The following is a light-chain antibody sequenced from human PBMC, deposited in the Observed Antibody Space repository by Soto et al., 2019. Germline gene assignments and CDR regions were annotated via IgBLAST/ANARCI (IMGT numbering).Light chain of an antibody. CDR2: ATS. V-gene: IGKV1-12*01. CDR3: QQANSFPLT. Sequence: DIQMTQSPSFVSASVGDRVTITCRASQCISSYLAWYQQKPGKAPKLLIYATSSVQSGVPSRFSGSGSGTYFTLTISSLQVEDFATYYCQQANSFPLTFGQGTRVEIK. J-gene: IGKJ1*01. CDR1: QCISSY.